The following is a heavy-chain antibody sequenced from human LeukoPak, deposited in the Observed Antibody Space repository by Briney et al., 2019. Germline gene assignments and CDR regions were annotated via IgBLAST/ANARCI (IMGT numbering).Heavy chain of an antibody. Sequence: SETLSLTCAVYGGSFSGYYWSWIRQLPGKGLEWIGEINHSGSTNYNPSLKSRVTISVDTSKNQFSLKLSSVTAADTAVYYCAANPGDYYYYMDVWGKGTTVTVSS. D-gene: IGHD2-15*01. J-gene: IGHJ6*03. V-gene: IGHV4-34*01. CDR1: GGSFSGYY. CDR3: AANPGDYYYYMDV. CDR2: INHSGST.